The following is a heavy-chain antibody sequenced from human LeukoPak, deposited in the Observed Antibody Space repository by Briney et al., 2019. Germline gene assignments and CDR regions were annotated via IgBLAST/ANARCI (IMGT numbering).Heavy chain of an antibody. D-gene: IGHD5-24*01. V-gene: IGHV3-48*01. CDR3: AKDRRDGYTPGLDFDY. CDR1: GFTFNTYT. CDR2: ISGSSGII. J-gene: IGHJ4*02. Sequence: GGSLRLSCAASGFTFNTYTMNWVRQAPGKGLEWVSYISGSSGIIDYADSVRGRFTISRDNAKNSLYLQMNSLRAEDTAVYYCAKDRRDGYTPGLDFDYWGQGTLVTVSS.